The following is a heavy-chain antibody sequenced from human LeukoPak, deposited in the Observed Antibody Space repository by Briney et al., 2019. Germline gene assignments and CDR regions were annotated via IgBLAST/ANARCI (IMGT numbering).Heavy chain of an antibody. V-gene: IGHV4-34*01. J-gene: IGHJ4*02. Sequence: TSETLSLTCAVYGGSFSDYFWSWIRQPPGKGLEWIGEISHSGSTTYNPSLRSRVTISGDTSKKQFTLKLSSVTAADTAVYYCVTYYYGSSAPKRNYWGQGILVTVSS. CDR2: ISHSGST. CDR3: VTYYYGSSAPKRNY. D-gene: IGHD3-22*01. CDR1: GGSFSDYF.